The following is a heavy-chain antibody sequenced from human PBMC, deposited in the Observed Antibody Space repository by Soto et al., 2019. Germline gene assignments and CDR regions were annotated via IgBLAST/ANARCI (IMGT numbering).Heavy chain of an antibody. CDR3: ARDTAVTNYYYGMDV. CDR2: IYTSGST. V-gene: IGHV4-4*07. CDR1: GGSISSYY. Sequence: SETLSLTCTVSGGSISSYYWSWIRQPAGKGLEWIGRIYTSGSTNYNPSLKGRVTMSVDTSKNQFSLKLSSVTAADTAVYYCARDTAVTNYYYGMDVWGQGTTVTVSS. J-gene: IGHJ6*02. D-gene: IGHD4-17*01.